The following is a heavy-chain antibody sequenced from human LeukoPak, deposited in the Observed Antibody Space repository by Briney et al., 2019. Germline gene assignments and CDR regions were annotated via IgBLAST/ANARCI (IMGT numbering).Heavy chain of an antibody. CDR1: GYIFTAYH. CDR2: IIPNSGAT. V-gene: IGHV1-2*06. J-gene: IGHJ3*02. D-gene: IGHD2-21*01. CDR3: ARGISGGFDI. Sequence: ASVKVPCKPSGYIFTAYHLHWVRQAPGQGLEWMGRIIPNSGATNYAQNFQGRVTMTRDTSISTAYMELSRLSPDDTAVYYCARGISGGFDIWGQGTKVTVSS.